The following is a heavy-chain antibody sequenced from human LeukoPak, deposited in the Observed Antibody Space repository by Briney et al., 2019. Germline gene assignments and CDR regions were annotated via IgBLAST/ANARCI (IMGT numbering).Heavy chain of an antibody. J-gene: IGHJ4*02. Sequence: PSETLSLTCTVSGGSISSYYWSWIRLPPGKGLEWIGYIYYSGSTNYNPSLKSRVTISVDTSKNQFSLKLSSVTAADTAVYYCARLGYYDILTGYYRDYWGQGTLVTVSS. CDR1: GGSISSYY. CDR2: IYYSGST. CDR3: ARLGYYDILTGYYRDY. V-gene: IGHV4-59*08. D-gene: IGHD3-9*01.